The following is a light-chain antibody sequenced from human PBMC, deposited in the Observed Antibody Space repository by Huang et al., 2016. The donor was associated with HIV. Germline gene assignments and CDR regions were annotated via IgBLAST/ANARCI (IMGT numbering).Light chain of an antibody. V-gene: IGKV3-20*01. CDR1: QSVSRGF. J-gene: IGKJ1*01. CDR2: GAS. Sequence: EIVLTQSPGTLSLSPGERVTLSCRASQSVSRGFLAWYQQKPGQAPRLLIYGASSRATGVPDRFTGSGSGTDFSLTINRLQYEDFAVYYCQQYASSPRTFGQGTKVEIK. CDR3: QQYASSPRT.